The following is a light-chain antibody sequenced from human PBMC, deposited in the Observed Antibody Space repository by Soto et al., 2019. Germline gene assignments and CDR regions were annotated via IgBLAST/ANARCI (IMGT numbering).Light chain of an antibody. CDR2: DTT. Sequence: QAVVTQEPSLTVSPGGTVTLTCGSTTGPVTSGHYTYWFQQKPGQAPRTLIYDTTNKHSSIPARFSGSLLGDKAALTLSGAQPEDEADYYCFLSFGGTSVFGGGTQVTVL. V-gene: IGLV7-46*01. J-gene: IGLJ3*02. CDR1: TGPVTSGHY. CDR3: FLSFGGTSV.